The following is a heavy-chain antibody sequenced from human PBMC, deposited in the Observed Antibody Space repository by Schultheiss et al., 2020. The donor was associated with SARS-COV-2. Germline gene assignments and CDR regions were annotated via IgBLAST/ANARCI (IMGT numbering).Heavy chain of an antibody. CDR1: GFTFSDYY. D-gene: IGHD3-10*01. Sequence: GGSLRLSCAASGFTFSDYYMNWIRQAPGKGLEWVSYIGSTSSYTNYADSVKGRFTISRDNAKNSLYLQMNSLRAEDTAVYYCARGVYYGSGSYYPPYFDYWGQGTLVTVSS. J-gene: IGHJ4*02. V-gene: IGHV3-11*06. CDR3: ARGVYYGSGSYYPPYFDY. CDR2: IGSTSSYT.